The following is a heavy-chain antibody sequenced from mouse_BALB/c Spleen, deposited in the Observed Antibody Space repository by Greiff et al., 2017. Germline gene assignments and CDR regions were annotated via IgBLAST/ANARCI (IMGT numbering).Heavy chain of an antibody. V-gene: IGHV1-82*01. CDR3: ARWDYDPDY. Sequence: VQLQQSGPELVKPGASVKISCKASGYAFSSSWMNWVKQRPGQGLEWIGRIYPGDGDTNYNGKFKGKATLTADKSSSTAYMQLSSLTSVDSAVYFCARWDYDPDYWGQGTTLTVSS. CDR1: GYAFSSSW. CDR2: IYPGDGDT. J-gene: IGHJ2*01. D-gene: IGHD2-4*01.